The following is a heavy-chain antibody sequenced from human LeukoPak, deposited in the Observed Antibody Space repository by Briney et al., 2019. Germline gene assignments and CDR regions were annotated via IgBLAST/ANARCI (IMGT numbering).Heavy chain of an antibody. J-gene: IGHJ3*02. Sequence: GGSLRLSCAASEFTSSTYWMSWFRQAPGKGLEWVANIKEDGSEKIYADSVKGRFSVSRDNAKNSLYLQMNSLRAEDTAVYYCARNRFYYDISVHDAFDIWGQGTMVTVSS. D-gene: IGHD3-22*01. CDR3: ARNRFYYDISVHDAFDI. V-gene: IGHV3-7*01. CDR1: EFTSSTYW. CDR2: IKEDGSEK.